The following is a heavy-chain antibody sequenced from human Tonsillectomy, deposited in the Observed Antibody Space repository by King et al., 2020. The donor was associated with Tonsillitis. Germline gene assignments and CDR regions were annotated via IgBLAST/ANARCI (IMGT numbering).Heavy chain of an antibody. V-gene: IGHV4-59*01. J-gene: IGHJ3*02. CDR3: ARWTRDCSGGTCYSYASFDI. D-gene: IGHD2-15*01. Sequence: VQLQESGPGLVKPSETLSLTCTVSGGSISSYYWSWIRQPPGKGLEWIGYIYYSGSTNYNPSLKSRVTISVDTSKNQFSLKLSSVTAADTAVYYCARWTRDCSGGTCYSYASFDIWGQGTMVTVSS. CDR1: GGSISSYY. CDR2: IYYSGST.